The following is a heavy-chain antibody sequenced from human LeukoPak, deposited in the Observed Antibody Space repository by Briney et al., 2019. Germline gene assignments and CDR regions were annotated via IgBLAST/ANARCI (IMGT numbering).Heavy chain of an antibody. D-gene: IGHD2-15*01. CDR2: ISSNSSYI. CDR3: ARDLVVVAATGAVYYGMDV. J-gene: IGHJ6*02. V-gene: IGHV3-21*01. Sequence: GGSLRLSCAASGLAFSVDSMNRVRQAPGKGLEWVSSISSNSSYIYYADSVKGRFTTSRDNVQKSLFLQMNSLRAEDTAVYFCARDLVVVAATGAVYYGMDVWGQGTTVTVSS. CDR1: GLAFSVDS.